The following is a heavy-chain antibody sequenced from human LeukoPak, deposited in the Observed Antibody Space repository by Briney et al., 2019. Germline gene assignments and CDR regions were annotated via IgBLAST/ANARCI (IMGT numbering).Heavy chain of an antibody. CDR1: GYTFSSYG. V-gene: IGHV1-69*13. CDR2: IIPIFGTA. D-gene: IGHD3-22*01. J-gene: IGHJ4*02. Sequence: ASVKVSCKASGYTFSSYGISWVRQAPGQGLEWMGGIIPIFGTANYAQKFQCRVTITADESTSTAYMELSSLRSEDMAVYYCARYVRNYYDSSGYYRQDYYFDYWGQGTLVTVSS. CDR3: ARYVRNYYDSSGYYRQDYYFDY.